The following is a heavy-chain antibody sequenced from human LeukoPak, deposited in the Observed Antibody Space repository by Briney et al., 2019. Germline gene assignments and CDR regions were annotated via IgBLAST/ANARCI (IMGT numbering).Heavy chain of an antibody. CDR3: ARAELDQLTSGASYYYYYMDV. J-gene: IGHJ6*03. V-gene: IGHV1-8*03. CDR1: GYTFTSYD. CDR2: MNPNSGNT. Sequence: ASVKVSCKASGYTFTSYDINWVRQATGQGLEWMGWMNPNSGNTGYAQKFQGRVTITRNTSISTAYMELSSLRSEDTAVYYCARAELDQLTSGASYYYYYMDVWGKGTTVTVSS. D-gene: IGHD2-2*01.